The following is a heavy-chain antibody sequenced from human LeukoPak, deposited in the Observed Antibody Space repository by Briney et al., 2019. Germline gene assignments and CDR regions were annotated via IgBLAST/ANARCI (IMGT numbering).Heavy chain of an antibody. CDR3: AKGSSSGSPDDY. D-gene: IGHD3-10*01. J-gene: IGHJ4*02. V-gene: IGHV3-7*01. Sequence: PGGSLRLSCAASGFTFSSYWMSWVRQAPGKGLEWVANIKQDGSEKYYVDSVKGRFTISRDNAKNSLYLQVNSLRAEDTAVYYCAKGSSSGSPDDYWGQGTLVTVSS. CDR2: IKQDGSEK. CDR1: GFTFSSYW.